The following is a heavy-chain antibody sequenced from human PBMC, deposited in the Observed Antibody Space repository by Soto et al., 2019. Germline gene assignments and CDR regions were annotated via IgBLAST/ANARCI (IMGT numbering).Heavy chain of an antibody. D-gene: IGHD3-9*01. V-gene: IGHV3-30*18. J-gene: IGHJ4*02. CDR1: GFTFSHYG. Sequence: QVQLVESGGGVVQPGRSLRLSCAASGFTFSHYGMHWVRQGPGKGLEWVAVISYDGKNKYYADSVKGRFTISRDNSKNTLYVQMNSLRVEDTAVYYCAKAESILTAYFDYWGQGTLVTVSS. CDR3: AKAESILTAYFDY. CDR2: ISYDGKNK.